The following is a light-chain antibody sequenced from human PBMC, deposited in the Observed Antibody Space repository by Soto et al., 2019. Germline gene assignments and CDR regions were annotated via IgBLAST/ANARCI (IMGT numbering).Light chain of an antibody. CDR1: SSDVGTYNL. J-gene: IGLJ2*01. V-gene: IGLV2-23*01. CDR3: CSFAVGSTLV. CDR2: EGS. Sequence: QSVLTQPASVSGSPGQSITISCTGTSSDVGTYNLVSWHQHHPGKAPKHIIYEGSKRPSGVSNRFSGSKSGNTASLTISGFLAEDEADYYCCSFAVGSTLVFGGGTKLTVL.